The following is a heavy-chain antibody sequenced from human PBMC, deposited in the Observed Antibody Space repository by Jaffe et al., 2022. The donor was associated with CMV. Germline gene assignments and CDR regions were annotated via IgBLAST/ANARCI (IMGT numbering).Heavy chain of an antibody. CDR3: TTSGGEIGSGYLEEYYGMDV. J-gene: IGHJ6*02. CDR2: IKSKTDGGTT. V-gene: IGHV3-15*01. Sequence: EVQLVESGGGLVKPGGSLRLSCAASGFTFSNAWMSWVRQAPGKGLEWVGRIKSKTDGGTTDYAAPVKGRFTISRDDSKNTLYLQMNSLKTEDTAVYYCTTSGGEIGSGYLEEYYGMDVWGQGTTVTVSS. CDR1: GFTFSNAW. D-gene: IGHD5-12*01.